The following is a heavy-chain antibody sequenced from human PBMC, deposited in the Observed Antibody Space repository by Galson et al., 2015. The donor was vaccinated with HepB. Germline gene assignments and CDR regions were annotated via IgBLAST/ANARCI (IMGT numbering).Heavy chain of an antibody. CDR2: IGSSGSTI. V-gene: IGHV3-48*03. D-gene: IGHD1-26*01. CDR3: ARVGVGATIPFDY. Sequence: SLRLSCAASGFTFSSYEMNWVRQAPGKGLEWVSYIGSSGSTIYYADSVKGRSTISRDNAKNSLYLQMNSLRAEDTAVYYCARVGVGATIPFDYWGQGTLVTVSS. CDR1: GFTFSSYE. J-gene: IGHJ4*02.